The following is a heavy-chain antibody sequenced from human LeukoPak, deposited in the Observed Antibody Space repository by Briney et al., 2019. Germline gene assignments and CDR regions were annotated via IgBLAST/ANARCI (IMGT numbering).Heavy chain of an antibody. CDR2: INHNGNVN. J-gene: IGHJ6*02. Sequence: PGGSLRLSCAASGLTFSGYDMHWVRQAPGKGPEWVASINHNGNVNYYVDSVKGRFTISRDNAKNSLYLQMSNLGAEDTAVYFCARGGGLDVWGQGATVTVSS. V-gene: IGHV3-7*03. CDR3: ARGGGLDV. CDR1: GLTFSGYD. D-gene: IGHD3-16*01.